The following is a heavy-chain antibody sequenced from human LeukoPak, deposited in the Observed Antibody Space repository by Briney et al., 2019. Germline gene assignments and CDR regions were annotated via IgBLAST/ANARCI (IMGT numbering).Heavy chain of an antibody. Sequence: ASVKVSCKASGCTFTSYDINWVRQATGQGLEWMGWINPNSGGTNYAQKFQGRVTMTRDTSISTAYMELSRLRSDDTAVYYCARAYYSPFDYWGQGTLVTVSS. CDR3: ARAYYSPFDY. CDR1: GCTFTSYD. J-gene: IGHJ4*02. D-gene: IGHD1-26*01. V-gene: IGHV1-2*02. CDR2: INPNSGGT.